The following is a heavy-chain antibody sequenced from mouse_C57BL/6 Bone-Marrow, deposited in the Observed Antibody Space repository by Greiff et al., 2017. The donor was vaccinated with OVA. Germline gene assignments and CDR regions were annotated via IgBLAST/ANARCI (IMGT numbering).Heavy chain of an antibody. Sequence: QVQLKESGAELMKPGASVKLSCKATGYTFTGYWIEWVKQRPGHGLEWIGEILPGSGSTNYNEKFKGKATFTADTSSNTAYMQLSSLTTEDSAIYYCARGGGLVTTVVAGFDYWGQGTTLTVSS. V-gene: IGHV1-9*01. D-gene: IGHD1-1*01. CDR2: ILPGSGST. J-gene: IGHJ2*01. CDR1: GYTFTGYW. CDR3: ARGGGLVTTVVAGFDY.